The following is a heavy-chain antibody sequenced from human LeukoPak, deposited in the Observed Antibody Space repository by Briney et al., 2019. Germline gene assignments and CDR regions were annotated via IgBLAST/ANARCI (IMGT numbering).Heavy chain of an antibody. V-gene: IGHV1-3*01. CDR1: GYTFASYA. Sequence: GASAKVSCKASGYTFASYAMHWVRQAPGQRLEWMGWINAGNGNTKYSQKFQGRVTITRDTSASTAYMELSSLRSEDTAVYYCARGYYYGSGSYLGFDYWGQGTLVTVSS. CDR2: INAGNGNT. D-gene: IGHD3-10*01. J-gene: IGHJ4*02. CDR3: ARGYYYGSGSYLGFDY.